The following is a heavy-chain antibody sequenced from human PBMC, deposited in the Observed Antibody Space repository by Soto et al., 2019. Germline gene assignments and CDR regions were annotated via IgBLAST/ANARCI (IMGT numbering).Heavy chain of an antibody. Sequence: QVQLVQSGAEVKKPGASVKVSCKASGYTFTSYDINWVRQATGQGLEWMGWMNPNSGNTNYAQKLQGRVTMTTDTSTSTAYMELRSLRSDDTAVYYCARKVQLWGTYYYGMDVWGQGTTVTVSS. CDR3: ARKVQLWGTYYYGMDV. CDR1: GYTFTSYD. V-gene: IGHV1-8*01. J-gene: IGHJ6*02. D-gene: IGHD5-18*01. CDR2: MNPNSGNT.